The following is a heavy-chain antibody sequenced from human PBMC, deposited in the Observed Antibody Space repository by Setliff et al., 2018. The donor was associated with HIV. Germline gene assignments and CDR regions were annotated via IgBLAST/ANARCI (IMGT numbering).Heavy chain of an antibody. Sequence: SLTCYVTDDPISSYYWSWVRQPAGKGLEWIGRLYVSGDTNYNPSLKSRVTMSLDTSKKHFSLKLKSVTAADTAVYYCALTGHRLLRGYMDVWGKGTTVTVSS. CDR3: ALTGHRLLRGYMDV. CDR1: DDPISSYY. V-gene: IGHV4-4*07. J-gene: IGHJ6*03. CDR2: LYVSGDT. D-gene: IGHD2-15*01.